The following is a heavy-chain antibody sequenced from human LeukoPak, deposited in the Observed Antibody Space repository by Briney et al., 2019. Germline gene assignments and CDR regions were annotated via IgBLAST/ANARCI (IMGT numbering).Heavy chain of an antibody. CDR3: ARERRGYDRDAFDI. D-gene: IGHD3-22*01. CDR2: IWYDGSNK. J-gene: IGHJ3*02. V-gene: IGHV3-33*01. Sequence: GRSLRLSCAASGFTFSSYGMHWVRQAPGKGLEWVAVIWYDGSNKYYADSVKGRFTISRDNSKNTLYLQMNSLRAEDTAVYYCARERRGYDRDAFDIWGQGTMVTVSS. CDR1: GFTFSSYG.